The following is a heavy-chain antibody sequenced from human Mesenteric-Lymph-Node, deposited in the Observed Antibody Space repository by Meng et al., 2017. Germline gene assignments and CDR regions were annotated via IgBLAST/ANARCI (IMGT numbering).Heavy chain of an antibody. D-gene: IGHD5-12*01. CDR2: TYYRSRWST. Sequence: SETLSLTCDISGDSVSSNNAAWNWIRQSPSRGLEWLGRTYYRSRWSTDYAVSMKSRITINADTSKNQFSLQLNSVTPEDTAVYYCANWRYASWGQGNLVTVSS. CDR1: GDSVSSNNAA. V-gene: IGHV6-1*01. CDR3: ANWRYAS. J-gene: IGHJ5*02.